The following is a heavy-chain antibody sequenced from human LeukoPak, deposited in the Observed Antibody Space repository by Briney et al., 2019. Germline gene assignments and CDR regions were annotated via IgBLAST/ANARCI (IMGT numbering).Heavy chain of an antibody. V-gene: IGHV4-34*01. CDR2: INHSGST. J-gene: IGHJ4*02. CDR3: ARGLAVAGKLGY. Sequence: SETLSLTCAVYGGSFSGYYWSWIRQPPGKGLERIGEINHSGSTNYNPSLKSRVTISVDTSKNQFSLKLSSVTAADTAVYYCARGLAVAGKLGYWGQGTLVTVSS. CDR1: GGSFSGYY. D-gene: IGHD6-19*01.